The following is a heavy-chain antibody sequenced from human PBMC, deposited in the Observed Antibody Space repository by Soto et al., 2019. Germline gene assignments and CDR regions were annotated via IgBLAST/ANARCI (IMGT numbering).Heavy chain of an antibody. J-gene: IGHJ4*02. CDR1: GGSISSYY. Sequence: PSETLSLTCTVSGGSISSYYWSWIRQPPGKGLEWIGYIYYSGSTNYNPSLKSRVTISVDTSKNQFSLKLRSVTAADTAVYYCARRISHGAYYFDFWGQGTLVTVSS. V-gene: IGHV4-59*12. CDR2: IYYSGST. D-gene: IGHD3-16*01. CDR3: ARRISHGAYYFDF.